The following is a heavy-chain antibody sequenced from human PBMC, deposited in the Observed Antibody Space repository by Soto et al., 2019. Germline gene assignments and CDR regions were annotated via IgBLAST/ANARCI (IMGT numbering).Heavy chain of an antibody. J-gene: IGHJ4*02. CDR3: VKRSSSSTFDY. CDR1: GFTFSSYG. Sequence: GGSLRLSCAASGFTFSSYGMHWVRQAPGKGLEWVAIISYDGSNKFYADSVKGRFTISRDNSKNTLYLQMNSLRAEDTAVYYCVKRSSSSTFDYWGPGTLVTVSS. D-gene: IGHD6-6*01. V-gene: IGHV3-30*18. CDR2: ISYDGSNK.